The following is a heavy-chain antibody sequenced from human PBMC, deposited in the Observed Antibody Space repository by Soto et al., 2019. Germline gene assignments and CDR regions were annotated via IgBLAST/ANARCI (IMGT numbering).Heavy chain of an antibody. CDR3: ARGISLIVEVQRDAPDKYYFDS. V-gene: IGHV4-34*01. CDR1: GGSFSGHF. D-gene: IGHD2-21*01. CDR2: INHSGST. J-gene: IGHJ4*02. Sequence: SETLSLTCAVYGGSFSGHFRSWIRQPPGKGLEWIGEINHSGSTNFNPSLKSRVTISVDTSKNQFSLKVNSLTAADTAVYYCARGISLIVEVQRDAPDKYYFDSWGQGTVVTVSS.